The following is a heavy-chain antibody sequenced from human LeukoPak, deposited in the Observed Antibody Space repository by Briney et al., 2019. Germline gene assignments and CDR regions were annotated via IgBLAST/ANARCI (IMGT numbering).Heavy chain of an antibody. V-gene: IGHV3-23*01. D-gene: IGHD3-22*01. CDR3: ARDFDYDSSGSQY. CDR2: ISGSGGST. J-gene: IGHJ4*02. Sequence: QPGGSLRLSCAASGFTFSSYGMSWVRQAPGKGLEWVSAISGSGGSTYYADSVKGRFTISRDNSKNTLYLQMNSLRAEDTAVYYCARDFDYDSSGSQYWGQGTLVTVSS. CDR1: GFTFSSYG.